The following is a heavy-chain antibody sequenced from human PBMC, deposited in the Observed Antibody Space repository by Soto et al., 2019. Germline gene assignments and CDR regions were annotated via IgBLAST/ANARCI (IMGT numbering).Heavy chain of an antibody. CDR2: INTFGSNI. Sequence: GGALRLSCAASGFTFSSYGMHWVRQAPGKGLEWVSSINTFGSNIYYADSVKGRFTISRDNAENSLYLQMNSLRAEDTGLYYCARDQDYYDLYYHGMDVWGQGTTVTVSS. V-gene: IGHV3-21*01. J-gene: IGHJ6*02. CDR1: GFTFSSYG. CDR3: ARDQDYYDLYYHGMDV. D-gene: IGHD3-22*01.